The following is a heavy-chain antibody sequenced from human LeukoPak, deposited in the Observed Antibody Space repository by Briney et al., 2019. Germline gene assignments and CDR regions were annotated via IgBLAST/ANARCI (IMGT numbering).Heavy chain of an antibody. CDR1: GYSFTNYW. D-gene: IGHD3-22*01. CDR3: ARRSIGVFDS. V-gene: IGHV5-51*01. Sequence: MTGESLKISCEGAGYSFTNYWIGWVRQMPGKGLQWMGIIYPGDSETKYSPSFQGQVILSADKSISTAYLQLSSLKASDTAIYYCARRSIGVFDSWGQGTLVTVSS. CDR2: IYPGDSET. J-gene: IGHJ5*01.